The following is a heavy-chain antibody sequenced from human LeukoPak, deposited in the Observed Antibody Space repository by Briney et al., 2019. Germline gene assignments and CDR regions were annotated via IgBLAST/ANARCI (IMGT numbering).Heavy chain of an antibody. Sequence: PGGSLRLSCAASGFTFSSYAMSWVRRAPGKGLEWVSSISGRGGNTYYAQSVKGRFSISRDNSKNTLNLQMDSLRADDTALYFCAKDPWNTAVANTNGWFDPWGQGTLVTVSS. CDR1: GFTFSSYA. D-gene: IGHD1/OR15-1a*01. V-gene: IGHV3-23*01. J-gene: IGHJ5*02. CDR3: AKDPWNTAVANTNGWFDP. CDR2: ISGRGGNT.